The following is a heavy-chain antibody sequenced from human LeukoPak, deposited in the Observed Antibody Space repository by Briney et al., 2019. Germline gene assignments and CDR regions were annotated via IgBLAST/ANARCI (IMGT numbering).Heavy chain of an antibody. CDR1: GFTFSSSS. D-gene: IGHD3-3*01. V-gene: IGHV3-21*01. Sequence: PGGSPRLSCAVSGFTFSSSSMNWVRQAPGKGLEWVSSISSSSSYIYYADSVKGRFTISRDNAKNSLYLQMDSLRAEGTAVYYCATSDDLWSGMDNWGQGTLVTVSS. J-gene: IGHJ4*02. CDR3: ATSDDLWSGMDN. CDR2: ISSSSSYI.